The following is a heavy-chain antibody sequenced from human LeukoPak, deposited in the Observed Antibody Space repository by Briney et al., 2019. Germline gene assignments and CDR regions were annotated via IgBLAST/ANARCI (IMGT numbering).Heavy chain of an antibody. V-gene: IGHV4-34*01. CDR3: ARRRYGDYISEHYFDY. CDR2: INHSGST. CDR1: GGSFSGYY. J-gene: IGHJ4*02. D-gene: IGHD4-17*01. Sequence: SETLSLTCAVYGGSFSGYYWSWIRQPPGKGLEWIGEINHSGSTNYNPSLKSRDTISVDTSKNQFSLKLSSVTAADTAVYYCARRRYGDYISEHYFDYWGQGTLVTVSS.